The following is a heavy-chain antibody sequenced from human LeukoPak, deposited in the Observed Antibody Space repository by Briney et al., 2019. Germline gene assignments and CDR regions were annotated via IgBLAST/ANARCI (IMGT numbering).Heavy chain of an antibody. CDR2: IIPIFSTA. V-gene: IGHV1-69*05. D-gene: IGHD6-6*01. J-gene: IGHJ3*02. CDR3: ARDMSIAARSVAFDI. Sequence: ASVKVSCKASGSTFSSYDISWVRQAPGQGLEWMGRIIPIFSTANYAQKVQGRVTITTDESTSTAYMELSSLRSEDTAVYYCARDMSIAARSVAFDIWGQGTMVTVSS. CDR1: GSTFSSYD.